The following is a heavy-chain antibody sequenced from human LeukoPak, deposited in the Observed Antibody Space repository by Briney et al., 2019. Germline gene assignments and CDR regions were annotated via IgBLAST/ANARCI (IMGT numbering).Heavy chain of an antibody. D-gene: IGHD2-2*01. J-gene: IGHJ5*02. V-gene: IGHV4-34*01. CDR3: ARREIVVVPAAIDP. CDR1: GGSFSGCY. CDR2: INHSGST. Sequence: MTSETLSLTCAVYGGSFSGCYWSWIRQPPGKGLEWIGEINHSGSTNYNPSLKSRVTISVDTSKNQFSLKLSSVTAADTAVYYCARREIVVVPAAIDPWGQGTLVTVSS.